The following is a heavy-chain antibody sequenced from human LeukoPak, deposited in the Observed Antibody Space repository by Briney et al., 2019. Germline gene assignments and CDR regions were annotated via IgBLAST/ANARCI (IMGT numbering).Heavy chain of an antibody. CDR2: INHSGST. CDR3: ARIKTGPETTFDY. Sequence: TSETLSLTCAVYGGSFSGYYWSWIRQPPGKGLEWIGEINHSGSTNYNPSLKSRVTISVDTSKNQFSLKLSSVTAADTAVYYCARIKTGPETTFDYWGQGTLVTVSS. J-gene: IGHJ4*02. CDR1: GGSFSGYY. D-gene: IGHD1-7*01. V-gene: IGHV4-34*01.